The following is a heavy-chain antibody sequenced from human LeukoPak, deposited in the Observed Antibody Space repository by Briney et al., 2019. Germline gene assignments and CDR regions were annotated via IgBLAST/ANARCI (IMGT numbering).Heavy chain of an antibody. Sequence: QPGGSLRLSCAVSGLTFSNYWMSWVRQAPGKGLEWVANINQDGGEKYYVDAVKGRFTISRDNAKNSVYLQMNSLRAEDTAVYYCARGEYYYDGGYWGQGTLVTVSS. CDR1: GLTFSNYW. D-gene: IGHD3-22*01. J-gene: IGHJ4*02. V-gene: IGHV3-7*03. CDR2: INQDGGEK. CDR3: ARGEYYYDGGY.